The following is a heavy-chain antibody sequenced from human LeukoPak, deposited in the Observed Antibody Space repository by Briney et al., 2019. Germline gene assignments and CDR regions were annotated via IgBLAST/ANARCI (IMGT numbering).Heavy chain of an antibody. CDR1: GFTFSSYS. V-gene: IGHV3-23*01. J-gene: IGHJ6*02. CDR3: AGVVPAAPYYYYGMDV. Sequence: GGSLRLSCAASGFTFSSYSMNWVRQAPGKGLEWVSAISGSGGSTYYADSVKGRFTISRDNSKNTLYLQMNSLRAEDTAVYYCAGVVPAAPYYYYGMDVWGQGTTVTVSS. CDR2: ISGSGGST. D-gene: IGHD2-2*01.